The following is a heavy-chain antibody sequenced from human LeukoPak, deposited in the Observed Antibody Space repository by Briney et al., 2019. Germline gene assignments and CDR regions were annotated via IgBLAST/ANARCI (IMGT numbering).Heavy chain of an antibody. D-gene: IGHD6-19*01. CDR1: GGSIGSSSYY. CDR2: IYYSGST. J-gene: IGHJ5*02. V-gene: IGHV4-39*01. Sequence: SETLSLTCTVSGGSIGSSSYYWGWIRQPPGKGLEWIGSIYYSGSTYYNPSLKSRVTISVDTSKNQFSLKLSSVTAADTAVYYCARGYSSGWYYSWFDPWGQGTLVTVSS. CDR3: ARGYSSGWYYSWFDP.